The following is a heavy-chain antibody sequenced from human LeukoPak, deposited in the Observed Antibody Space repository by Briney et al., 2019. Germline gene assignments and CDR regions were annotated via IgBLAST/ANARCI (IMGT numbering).Heavy chain of an antibody. CDR2: IIPIFGTA. Sequence: ASVKVSCKVSGYTLTELSMHWVRQAPGQGLEWMGGIIPIFGTANYAQKFQGRVTITTDESTSTAYMELSSLRSEDTAVYYCARVVGASYDYWGQGTLVTVSS. D-gene: IGHD1-26*01. J-gene: IGHJ4*02. CDR1: GYTLTELS. CDR3: ARVVGASYDY. V-gene: IGHV1-69*05.